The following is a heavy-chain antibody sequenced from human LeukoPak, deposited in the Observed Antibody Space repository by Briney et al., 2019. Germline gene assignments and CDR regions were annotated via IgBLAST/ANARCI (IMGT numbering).Heavy chain of an antibody. V-gene: IGHV1-69*04. CDR3: ARAIAAAGACDY. J-gene: IGHJ4*02. CDR1: GGTFSSYA. D-gene: IGHD6-13*01. Sequence: SVKLSCKASGGTFSSYAISWVRQAPGQGLEWMGRIIPILSIANYAQKFQGRVTITADKSTSTAYMELSSLRSEDTAVYCCARAIAAAGACDYWGQGTLVTVSS. CDR2: IIPILSIA.